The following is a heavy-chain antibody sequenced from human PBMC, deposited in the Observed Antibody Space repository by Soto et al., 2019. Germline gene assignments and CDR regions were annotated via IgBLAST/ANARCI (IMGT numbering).Heavy chain of an antibody. Sequence: PSETLSLTCTVSGGSISSGDYYWSWIRQPPGKGLEWIGEINHSGSTNYNPSLKSRVTISVGTSKNQFSLKLSSVTAADTAVYYCARTDDSSGYYYGYWGQGTLVTVSS. V-gene: IGHV4-39*07. CDR3: ARTDDSSGYYYGY. CDR1: GGSISSGDYY. J-gene: IGHJ4*02. CDR2: INHSGST. D-gene: IGHD3-22*01.